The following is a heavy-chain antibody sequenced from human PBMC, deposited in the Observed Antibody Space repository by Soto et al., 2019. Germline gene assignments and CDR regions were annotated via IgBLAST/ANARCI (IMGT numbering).Heavy chain of an antibody. Sequence: PGGSLRLSCSASGFTFSSYAMHWVRQAPGKGLEYVSAISSNGGSTYYADSVKGRFTISRDNSKNTLYLQMSSLRAEDTAVYYSVKDPDFWSGYYIEYYYGMDVWGQGTTVTVSS. D-gene: IGHD3-3*01. V-gene: IGHV3-64D*06. CDR2: ISSNGGST. CDR3: VKDPDFWSGYYIEYYYGMDV. CDR1: GFTFSSYA. J-gene: IGHJ6*02.